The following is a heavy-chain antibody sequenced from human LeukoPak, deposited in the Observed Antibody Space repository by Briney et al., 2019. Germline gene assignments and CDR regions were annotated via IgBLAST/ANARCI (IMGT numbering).Heavy chain of an antibody. J-gene: IGHJ6*03. CDR2: INHSGST. D-gene: IGHD1-14*01. V-gene: IGHV4-34*01. Sequence: SETLSLTCAVYGGSLSGYYWSWIRQPPGKGLEWIGEINHSGSTNYNPSLKSRVTISVDTSKNQFSLKLSSVTAADTAVYYCARSKPDYYYYYMDVWGKGTTVTVSS. CDR3: ARSKPDYYYYYMDV. CDR1: GGSLSGYY.